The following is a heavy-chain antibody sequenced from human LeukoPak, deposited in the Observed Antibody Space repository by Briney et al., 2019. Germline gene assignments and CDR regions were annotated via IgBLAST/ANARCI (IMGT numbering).Heavy chain of an antibody. D-gene: IGHD3-22*01. Sequence: GGSLRLSCAASGFTFSSYGMHWVRQAPGKGLEWVAVIWYDGSNKYYADSVKGRFTISRDNSKNTLYLQMNSLRAEDTAVYYCARGPYYYDSSGYLYYFDYWGQGTLVTVSS. CDR1: GFTFSSYG. J-gene: IGHJ4*02. CDR2: IWYDGSNK. CDR3: ARGPYYYDSSGYLYYFDY. V-gene: IGHV3-33*01.